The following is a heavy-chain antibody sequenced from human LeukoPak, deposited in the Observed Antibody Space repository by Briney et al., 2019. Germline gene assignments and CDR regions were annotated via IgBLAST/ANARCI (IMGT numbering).Heavy chain of an antibody. J-gene: IGHJ4*02. CDR3: ARDANYYFAT. D-gene: IGHD1-7*01. CDR1: GFTFRSYG. CDR2: IRNDRGNK. Sequence: GGSLRLSCAASGFTFRSYGMHWVRQAPGKGLEWVASIRNDRGNKYYADSVKGRFTISRDNSTDTLFLQMNGLRAEDTAVYYCARDANYYFATWGERSPLTVSS. V-gene: IGHV3-33*02.